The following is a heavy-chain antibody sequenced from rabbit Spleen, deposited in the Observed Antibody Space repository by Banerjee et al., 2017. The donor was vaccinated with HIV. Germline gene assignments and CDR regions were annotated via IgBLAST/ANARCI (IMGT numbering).Heavy chain of an antibody. V-gene: IGHV1S45*01. Sequence: QEQLEESGGGLVKPEGSLTLTCKASGVSLNDKDVMCWVRQAPGKGLEWIACINIVTGKDVYATWAKGRFIMSRTSSTTVTLQLNSLTAADTATYFCARPSGNGNYGFGLWGPGTLVTVS. J-gene: IGHJ6*01. CDR1: GVSLNDKDV. D-gene: IGHD1-1*01. CDR3: ARPSGNGNYGFGL. CDR2: INIVTGKD.